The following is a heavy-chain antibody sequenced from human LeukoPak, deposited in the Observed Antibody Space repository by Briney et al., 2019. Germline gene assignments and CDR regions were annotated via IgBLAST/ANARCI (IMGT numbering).Heavy chain of an antibody. D-gene: IGHD6-13*01. V-gene: IGHV4-4*02. CDR3: ARTYGSSGLGYFDL. Sequence: PSGTLSLTCAVSGGSISSSNWWSWVRQPPGKGLEWIGEIYHSGSTNYSPSLKSRLTISVDTSKNQFSLKLSSVTAADTAVYYCARTYGSSGLGYFDLWGRGTLVTVSS. CDR1: GGSISSSNW. CDR2: IYHSGST. J-gene: IGHJ2*01.